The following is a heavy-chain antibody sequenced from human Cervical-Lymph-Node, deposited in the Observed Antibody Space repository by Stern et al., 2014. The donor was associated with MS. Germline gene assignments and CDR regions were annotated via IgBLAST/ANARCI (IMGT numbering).Heavy chain of an antibody. J-gene: IGHJ3*01. V-gene: IGHV1-46*03. CDR2: INLSDGAT. CDR1: GYTFIDYY. CDR3: AREGADNDAFDV. Sequence: QVQLVESGAELKKPGASVPVSCRTSGYTFIDYYIHWVRQAPGQGLEWMGIINLSDGATTYAQKFQGRVTMTRDTSTNTAYMQLGSLTAEDTAVFFCAREGADNDAFDVWGQGTMVTVSS. D-gene: IGHD1-26*01.